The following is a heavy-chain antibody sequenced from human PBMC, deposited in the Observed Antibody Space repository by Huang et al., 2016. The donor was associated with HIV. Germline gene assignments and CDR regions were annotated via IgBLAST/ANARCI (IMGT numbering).Heavy chain of an antibody. V-gene: IGHV4-39*02. CDR1: GGSIRSANYY. CDR2: IYYMGST. D-gene: IGHD3-10*01. J-gene: IGHJ4*02. Sequence: QLQLQESGPGLVKPSETLSLTCTVSGGSIRSANYYWGWIRQPPGKGVEWIGSIYYMGSTYYNPSLKLRVTITVDTSKNHFSLRMRSVTAADTAVYYCARLPGSITMIRGVITDPYWGQGTLVTVSS. CDR3: ARLPGSITMIRGVITDPY.